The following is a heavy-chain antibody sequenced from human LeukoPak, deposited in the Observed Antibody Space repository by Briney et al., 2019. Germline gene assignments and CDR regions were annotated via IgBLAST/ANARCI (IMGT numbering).Heavy chain of an antibody. V-gene: IGHV1-3*01. CDR3: ARWGDSSSWCAPGSAYYYGMDV. Sequence: ASVKVSCKASGYTFTSYAMHWVRQAPGQRLEWMGWINAGNGNTKYPQKFQGRVTITRDTSASTAYMELSSLKSEDTAVYYCARWGDSSSWCAPGSAYYYGMDVWGQGTTVTVSS. D-gene: IGHD6-13*01. CDR2: INAGNGNT. J-gene: IGHJ6*02. CDR1: GYTFTSYA.